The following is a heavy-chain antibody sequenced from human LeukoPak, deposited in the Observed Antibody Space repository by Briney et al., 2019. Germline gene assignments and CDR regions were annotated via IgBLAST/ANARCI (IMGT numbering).Heavy chain of an antibody. CDR3: GGKDFYYFAY. CDR1: GGSISSGSYY. Sequence: SETLSLTCTVSGGSISSGSYYWGWIRPPPGQGLEWFSSFYYTGTTYYNPSLQSPVTVSASTSQNPLCLKPVSVAAAAAAVCSCGGKDFYYFAYWGHGSLVTASS. V-gene: IGHV4-39*01. CDR2: FYYTGTT. J-gene: IGHJ4*01. D-gene: IGHD2/OR15-2a*01.